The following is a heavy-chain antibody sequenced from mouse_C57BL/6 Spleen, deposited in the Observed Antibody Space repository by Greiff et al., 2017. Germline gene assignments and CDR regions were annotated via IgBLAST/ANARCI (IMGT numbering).Heavy chain of an antibody. J-gene: IGHJ3*01. Sequence: VQLQQSGAELVRPGASVKLSCTASGFNIKDDYMHWVKQRPEQGLEWIGWIDPENGDTEYASKFQGKATITADTSSNTAYLQLSSLTSEDTAVYYGTNRNSPYYYGSSTAWFAYWGQGTLVTVSA. V-gene: IGHV14-4*01. CDR3: TNRNSPYYYGSSTAWFAY. D-gene: IGHD1-1*01. CDR1: GFNIKDDY. CDR2: IDPENGDT.